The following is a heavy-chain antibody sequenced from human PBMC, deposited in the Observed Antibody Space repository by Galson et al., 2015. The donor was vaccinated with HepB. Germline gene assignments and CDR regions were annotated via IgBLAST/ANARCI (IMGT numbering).Heavy chain of an antibody. Sequence: SLRLSCAASGLTVSTNYMFWVRQAPGKGLEWVSLIYSGGKTHYADSVKGRFTISKDNAKNTVFLQMISLRAEDTAVYYCARDMLMATIKGTCDIGGQGTMVSVFS. D-gene: IGHD5-24*01. CDR1: GLTVSTNY. V-gene: IGHV3-53*01. J-gene: IGHJ3*02. CDR3: ARDMLMATIKGTCDI. CDR2: IYSGGKT.